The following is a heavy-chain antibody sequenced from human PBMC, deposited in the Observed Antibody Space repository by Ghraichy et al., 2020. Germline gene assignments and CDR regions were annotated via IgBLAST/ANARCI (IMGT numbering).Heavy chain of an antibody. CDR1: GYSFTSYW. J-gene: IGHJ4*02. Sequence: GESLNISCKGSGYSFTSYWIGWVRQMPGKGLEWMGIIYPGDSDTRYSPSFQGQVTISADKSISTAYLQWSSLKASDTAMYYCARHKRGPDDYGGNYDYWGQGTLVTVSS. CDR3: ARHKRGPDDYGGNYDY. V-gene: IGHV5-51*01. D-gene: IGHD4-23*01. CDR2: IYPGDSDT.